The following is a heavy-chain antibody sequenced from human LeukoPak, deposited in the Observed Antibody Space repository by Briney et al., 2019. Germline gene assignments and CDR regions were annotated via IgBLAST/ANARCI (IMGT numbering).Heavy chain of an antibody. J-gene: IGHJ4*02. V-gene: IGHV3-7*01. D-gene: IGHD1-26*01. CDR3: ARQVSREGHFDY. Sequence: GGSLRVSCAASGFTFNNYWLSWVRQGPGKGLEWVAHIKEDTGQKYYVGSVEGRCTISRDNARNTLYLQMNSLRGEDTAVYFCARQVSREGHFDYWGQGALVTVSS. CDR2: IKEDTGQK. CDR1: GFTFNNYW.